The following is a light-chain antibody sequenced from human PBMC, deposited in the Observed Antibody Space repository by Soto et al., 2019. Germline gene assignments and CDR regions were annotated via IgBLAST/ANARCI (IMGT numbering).Light chain of an antibody. Sequence: QSVLTQPPSASGSPGHSVTISCTGTSSDVGGYNYVSWYQQHPGKAPKLMIYEVSKRPSGVPDRFSGSKSGNTASLTVSGLQPEDEAYYYCSSYAGSNKSVFGTGTKVTV. CDR3: SSYAGSNKSV. CDR1: SSDVGGYNY. J-gene: IGLJ1*01. V-gene: IGLV2-8*01. CDR2: EVS.